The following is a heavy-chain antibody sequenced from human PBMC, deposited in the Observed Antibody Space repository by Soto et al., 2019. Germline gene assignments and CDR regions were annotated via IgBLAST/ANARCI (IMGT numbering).Heavy chain of an antibody. D-gene: IGHD3-22*01. CDR1: GITFSSYA. J-gene: IGHJ4*02. CDR2: ISYDGSNK. V-gene: IGHV3-30*18. Sequence: SMRLSCAACGITFSSYAMHWFSKVPGKGLEWVAVISYDGSNKYYADNVKGRFTISRENSKNTMYLQMNSLRAEDTAVYYCAKDPWRSNSSGCYDYWGQGTMVTVSS. CDR3: AKDPWRSNSSGCYDY.